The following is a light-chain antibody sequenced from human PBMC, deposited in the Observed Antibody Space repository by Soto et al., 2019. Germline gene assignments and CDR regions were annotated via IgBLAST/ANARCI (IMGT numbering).Light chain of an antibody. V-gene: IGKV1-5*01. CDR3: QSGT. CDR2: DAC. J-gene: IGKJ2*01. CDR1: QSISKW. Sequence: DIQLTQSPSTLSASVGDRVTITCRASQSISKWLAWYQQKPGKAPKLLIYDACSLTSGVPSRFSGSGSGTEFTLTISSLQPDDFATYYCQSGTFGQGTKLEIK.